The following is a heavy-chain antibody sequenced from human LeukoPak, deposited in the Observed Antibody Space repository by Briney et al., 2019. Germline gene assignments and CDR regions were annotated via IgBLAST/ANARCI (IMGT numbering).Heavy chain of an antibody. CDR1: GSSGTTNY. CDR2: ISYDGSNK. Sequence: GGSLRLSCAASGSSGTTNYMSWVRQAPGKGLEWVAVISYDGSNKYYADSVKGRFTISRDNSKNTLYLQMNSLRAEDTAVYYCAKDRRWLQLKGGFDYWGQGTLVTVSS. D-gene: IGHD5-24*01. CDR3: AKDRRWLQLKGGFDY. V-gene: IGHV3-30*18. J-gene: IGHJ4*02.